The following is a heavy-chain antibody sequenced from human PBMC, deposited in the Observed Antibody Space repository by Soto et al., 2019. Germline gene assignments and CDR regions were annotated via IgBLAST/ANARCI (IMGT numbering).Heavy chain of an antibody. Sequence: ASVKVSFKASGYALTSYGISWVRQAPGQGLEWMGWISAYNGNTNYAQKRQGRVTMTTDTSTSTAYMELRSLRSDDTAVYYCARDYQTASGSSSSDYWGQGPLVTVSS. CDR2: ISAYNGNT. D-gene: IGHD6-6*01. J-gene: IGHJ4*02. CDR3: ARDYQTASGSSSSDY. V-gene: IGHV1-18*04. CDR1: GYALTSYG.